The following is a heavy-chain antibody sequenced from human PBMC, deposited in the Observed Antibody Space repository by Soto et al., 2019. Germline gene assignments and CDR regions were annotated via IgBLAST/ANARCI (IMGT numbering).Heavy chain of an antibody. CDR3: ARGYYYGSGSQINYYYGMDV. J-gene: IGHJ6*02. CDR1: GGSFSGYY. CDR2: INHSGST. Sequence: SETLSLTCAFYGGSFSGYYWSWIRQPPGKGLDWIGEINHSGSTNYNPSLKSRVTISVDTSKNQFSLKLSSVTAADTAVYYCARGYYYGSGSQINYYYGMDVWGQGTTVTVSS. V-gene: IGHV4-34*01. D-gene: IGHD3-10*01.